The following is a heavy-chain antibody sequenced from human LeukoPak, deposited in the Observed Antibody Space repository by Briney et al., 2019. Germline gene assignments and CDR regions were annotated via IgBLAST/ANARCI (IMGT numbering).Heavy chain of an antibody. J-gene: IGHJ4*02. Sequence: ASVKVSCKASGGTFSSYTISWVRQAPGQGLEWKGRIIPILGIANYAQKFQGRVTITADKSTSTAYMELSSLRSEDTAVYYCARAGGYSYGTLGYWGQGTLVTVSS. CDR2: IIPILGIA. CDR3: ARAGGYSYGTLGY. CDR1: GGTFSSYT. D-gene: IGHD5-18*01. V-gene: IGHV1-69*02.